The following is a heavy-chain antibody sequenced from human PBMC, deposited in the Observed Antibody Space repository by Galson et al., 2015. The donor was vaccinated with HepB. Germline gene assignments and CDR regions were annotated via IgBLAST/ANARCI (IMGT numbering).Heavy chain of an antibody. CDR2: IHSAGST. CDR3: AREDDAFDI. V-gene: IGHV3-53*01. J-gene: IGHJ3*02. Sequence: SLRLSCAISGFPVRNHYMSWVRQAPGKGLEWVSIIHSAGSTYYADSVKGRFTISRDYSKNTVFLQTNSLRAEDTAMYYCAREDDAFDIWGQGTMVTVSS. CDR1: GFPVRNHY.